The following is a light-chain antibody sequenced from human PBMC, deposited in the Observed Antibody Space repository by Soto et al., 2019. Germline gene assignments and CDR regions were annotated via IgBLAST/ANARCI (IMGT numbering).Light chain of an antibody. CDR3: CAYAVTFYV. Sequence: QSVLTQPASVSGSPGQSITISCSGTSSDVGNSNYVSWYQHHPGKAPKLMIYDVSERPSGVPDRFSGSRSGNTASLTISGLQAEDEADYYCCAYAVTFYVFGTGTKVTVL. J-gene: IGLJ1*01. CDR1: SSDVGNSNY. CDR2: DVS. V-gene: IGLV2-11*01.